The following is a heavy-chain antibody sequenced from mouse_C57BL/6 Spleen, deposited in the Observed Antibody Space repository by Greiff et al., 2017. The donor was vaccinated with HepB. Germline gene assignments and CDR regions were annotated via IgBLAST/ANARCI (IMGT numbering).Heavy chain of an antibody. CDR3: ARTPLYYGSSYWYFDV. CDR1: GYTFTSYW. Sequence: QVQLQQPGAELVKPGASVKLSCKASGYTFTSYWMQWVKQRPGQGLEWIGEIDPSDSYTNYNQKFKGKATLTVDTSSSPAYMQLSSLTSEDSAVYYCARTPLYYGSSYWYFDVWGTGTTGTVSS. D-gene: IGHD1-1*01. V-gene: IGHV1-50*01. J-gene: IGHJ1*03. CDR2: IDPSDSYT.